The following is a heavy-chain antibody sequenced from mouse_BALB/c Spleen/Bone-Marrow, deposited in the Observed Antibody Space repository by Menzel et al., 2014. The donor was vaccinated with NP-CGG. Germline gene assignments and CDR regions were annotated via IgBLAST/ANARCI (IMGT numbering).Heavy chain of an antibody. CDR1: GYTFTSYD. V-gene: IGHV1S56*01. CDR3: ARSGDSSGYGFAY. CDR2: IYPGDGST. Sequence: QVQLQQFGPELVKPGALVKISCKASGYTFTSYDINWVKQRPGQGLEWIGWIYPGDGSTKYNEKFKGKATLTADKSSSTVYMQLSSLTSENSAVYFCARSGDSSGYGFAYWGQGTLVTVSA. J-gene: IGHJ3*01. D-gene: IGHD3-2*01.